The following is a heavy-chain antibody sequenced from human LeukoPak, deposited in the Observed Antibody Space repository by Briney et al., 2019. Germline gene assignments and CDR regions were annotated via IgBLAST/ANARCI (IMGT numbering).Heavy chain of an antibody. Sequence: ASVKVSCKASGYTFTGYYMHWVRQAPGQGLEWMGWINPNSGGPNYAQKFQGRVTMTRDTSISTAYMELSRLRSDDTAVYYCARGEQQWPHYYYYYMDVWGKGTTVTVSS. CDR3: ARGEQQWPHYYYYYMDV. V-gene: IGHV1-2*02. D-gene: IGHD6-19*01. CDR2: INPNSGGP. CDR1: GYTFTGYY. J-gene: IGHJ6*03.